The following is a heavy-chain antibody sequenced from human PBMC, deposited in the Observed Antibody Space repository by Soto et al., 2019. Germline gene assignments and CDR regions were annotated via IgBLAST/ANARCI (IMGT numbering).Heavy chain of an antibody. CDR3: ARLPVVAATYYYHYFMDV. J-gene: IGHJ6*03. CDR2: IYYSGST. CDR1: GGSISSYY. D-gene: IGHD2-15*01. Sequence: SETLSLTCTVSGGSISSYYWSWIRQPPGKGLEWIGYIYYSGSTNYNPSLKSRVTISVDTSKDQFSLKLSSVTAADTAVYYCARLPVVAATYYYHYFMDVWGKGTTVTVSS. V-gene: IGHV4-59*08.